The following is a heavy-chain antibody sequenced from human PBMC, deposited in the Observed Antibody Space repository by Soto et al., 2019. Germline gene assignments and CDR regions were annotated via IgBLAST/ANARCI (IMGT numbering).Heavy chain of an antibody. CDR1: GGSFSGYY. V-gene: IGHV4-34*01. CDR3: ARVPPYYYYGMDV. Sequence: PSETLSLTCAVYGGSFSGYYWSWIRQPPGKGLEWIGEINHSGSTNYNPSLKSRVTISVDTSKNQFSLKLSSVTAADTAVYYCARVPPYYYYGMDVWGQGTTVTVSS. CDR2: INHSGST. J-gene: IGHJ6*02.